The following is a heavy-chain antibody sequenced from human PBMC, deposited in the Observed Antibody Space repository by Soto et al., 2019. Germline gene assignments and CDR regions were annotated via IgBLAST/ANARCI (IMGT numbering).Heavy chain of an antibody. CDR2: ISAYNGNT. CDR3: ARSAPVTMVRGVIITDNCLDP. Sequence: GASVKVSCKASGYTFTSYGISWVRQAPGQGLEWMGWISAYNGNTNYAQKLQGRVTMTTDTSTSTAYMELRSLRSDDTAVYYCARSAPVTMVRGVIITDNCLDPWGKGTLVTVSS. V-gene: IGHV1-18*01. CDR1: GYTFTSYG. D-gene: IGHD3-10*01. J-gene: IGHJ5*02.